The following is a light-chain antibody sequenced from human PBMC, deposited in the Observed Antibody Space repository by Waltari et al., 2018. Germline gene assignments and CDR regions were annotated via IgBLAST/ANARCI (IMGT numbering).Light chain of an antibody. V-gene: IGKV3-15*01. CDR3: QQYNDWPDT. CDR1: QSINRN. CDR2: GTS. Sequence: EIVMTQSPGTLSVSPGERANLSCRASQSINRNLAWYQQKSGQAPRLLIYGTSTRATGIPARFSGSGSGTEFTLTISSLQSEDFAVYYCQQYNDWPDTFGQGTRLEIK. J-gene: IGKJ5*01.